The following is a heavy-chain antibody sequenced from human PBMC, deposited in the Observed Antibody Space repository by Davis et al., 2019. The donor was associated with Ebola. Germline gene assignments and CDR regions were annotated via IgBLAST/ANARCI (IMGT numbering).Heavy chain of an antibody. Sequence: GGSLRLSCAASGLAVRSNHMSWVRQAPGKGLAWVAVVYRGGPTHYADSVTGRFIISRDISKDSLYLQMNSLTPEDTAVYYCAREVGTMVRGVEYYFDSWGQGTLVTVSS. CDR1: GLAVRSNH. V-gene: IGHV3-66*01. CDR3: AREVGTMVRGVEYYFDS. CDR2: VYRGGPT. D-gene: IGHD3-10*01. J-gene: IGHJ4*02.